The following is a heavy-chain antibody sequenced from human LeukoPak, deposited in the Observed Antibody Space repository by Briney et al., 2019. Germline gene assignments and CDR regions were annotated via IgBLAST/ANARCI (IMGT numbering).Heavy chain of an antibody. CDR2: INPNSGGT. V-gene: IGHV1-2*02. D-gene: IGHD3-10*01. CDR1: GYTFTGYY. J-gene: IGHJ4*02. Sequence: ASVKVSCKASGYTFTGYYIHWVRQAPGQGLEWMGWINPNSGGTNSAQKFQGRVTMTRDTSISTAYMELSRLRSDDTAMYYCARVMVREINVPDFWGQGTLVTVSS. CDR3: ARVMVREINVPDF.